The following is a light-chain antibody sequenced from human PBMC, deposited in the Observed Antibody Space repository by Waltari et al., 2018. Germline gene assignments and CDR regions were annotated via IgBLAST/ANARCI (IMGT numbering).Light chain of an antibody. CDR3: CSKTRTSTPVI. CDR1: NSDVGAYNY. CDR2: DVT. J-gene: IGLJ2*01. V-gene: IGLV2-14*03. Sequence: QSALTQPASVSGSPGQSITISCTGTNSDVGAYNYVSLYQRHPGKAPKLIIYDVTNRPSGVSNRFSGYKSGNTASLTISGLQAEDEADYYCCSKTRTSTPVIFGGG.